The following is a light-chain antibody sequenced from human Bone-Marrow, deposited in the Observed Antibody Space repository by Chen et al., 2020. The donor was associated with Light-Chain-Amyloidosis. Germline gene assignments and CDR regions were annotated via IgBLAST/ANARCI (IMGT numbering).Light chain of an antibody. Sequence: SYELTQPPSASVSPGQTARITCSGDALTKQYAYWYQQKLGQAPVLVIYKASERPSGITARFSGSSSGTTVTLTISGVQAEDEADYYCQSADSSGTLWVFGGGTKLTVL. J-gene: IGLJ3*02. CDR3: QSADSSGTLWV. V-gene: IGLV3-25*03. CDR2: KAS. CDR1: ALTKQY.